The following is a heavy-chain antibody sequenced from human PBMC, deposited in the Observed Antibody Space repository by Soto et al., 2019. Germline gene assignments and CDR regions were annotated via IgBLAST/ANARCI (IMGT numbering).Heavy chain of an antibody. D-gene: IGHD2-8*01. J-gene: IGHJ2*01. V-gene: IGHV4-34*01. CDR2: INHSGST. CDR3: ARLQIVLMVYASFDL. Sequence: QVQLQQWGAGLLKPSETLSLTCAVYGGSFSGYYWSWIRQPPGKGLEWIGEINHSGSTNYNPSLKSRVTISVDTSKNQFSLKLSSVTAADTAVYYCARLQIVLMVYASFDLWGRGTLVTVSS. CDR1: GGSFSGYY.